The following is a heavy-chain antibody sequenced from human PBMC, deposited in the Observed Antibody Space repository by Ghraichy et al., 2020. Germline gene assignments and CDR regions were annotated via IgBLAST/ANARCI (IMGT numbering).Heavy chain of an antibody. CDR1: GGSIRSQF. Sequence: SETLSLTCTVPGGSIRSQFWTWIRKPLGKGLEWIGYDSSTGNTNYNPSLKSRVTISVDTSKNPFSLSLTSVTAADTAVDYCASRGRGYILYYYGLDVWGQGTAVTVSS. J-gene: IGHJ6*02. V-gene: IGHV4-59*08. CDR2: DSSTGNT. D-gene: IGHD5-18*01. CDR3: ASRGRGYILYYYGLDV.